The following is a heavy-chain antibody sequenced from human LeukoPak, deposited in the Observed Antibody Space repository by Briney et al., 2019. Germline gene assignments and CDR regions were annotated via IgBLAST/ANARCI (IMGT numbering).Heavy chain of an antibody. CDR2: INPCGGST. CDR1: GYTFTNYY. J-gene: IGHJ4*02. D-gene: IGHD3-10*01. Sequence: ASVKVSCEASGYTFTNYYVHWVRQAPGQGLEWMGIINPCGGSTSHAQKFQGRVAMTEDTSTSTVYMELSSLRSEDTAVYYCARDNYGSGRSPFDYWGQGTLVTVSS. V-gene: IGHV1-46*01. CDR3: ARDNYGSGRSPFDY.